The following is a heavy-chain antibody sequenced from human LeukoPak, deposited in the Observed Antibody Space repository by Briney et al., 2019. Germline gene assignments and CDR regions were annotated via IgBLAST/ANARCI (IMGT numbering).Heavy chain of an antibody. CDR2: ISYDGSNK. V-gene: IGHV3-30*04. J-gene: IGHJ4*02. CDR1: GFTFSSYA. Sequence: PGRSLRLSCAASGFTFSSYAMHWVRQAPGKGLEWVAVISYDGSNKYYADSMKGRFTISRDNSKNTLYLQMNSLRAEDTAVYYCARDPSVVVTAILCYFDYWGQGTLVTVSS. CDR3: ARDPSVVVTAILCYFDY. D-gene: IGHD2-21*02.